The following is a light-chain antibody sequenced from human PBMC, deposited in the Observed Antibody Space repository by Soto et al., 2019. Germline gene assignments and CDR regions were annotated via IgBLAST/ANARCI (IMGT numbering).Light chain of an antibody. J-gene: IGKJ5*01. CDR2: EVS. CDR3: MQSTQLPPT. Sequence: DVVMTPTPLSLSVAPGQPASISCKSSQSLLHITGETFLFWYLQKPGQSPQLLIYEVSTRVSGVPDRFSGSGSGTDFTLEISRVETDDVGIYYCMQSTQLPPTFGQGTRLEI. CDR1: QSLLHITGETF. V-gene: IGKV2D-29*02.